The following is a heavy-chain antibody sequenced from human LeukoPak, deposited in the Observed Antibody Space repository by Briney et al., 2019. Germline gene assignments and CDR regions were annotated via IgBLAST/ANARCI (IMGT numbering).Heavy chain of an antibody. J-gene: IGHJ3*02. CDR3: ARDLRNHDFWSGGAFDI. Sequence: GGSLTLSCAVSGFTSNTAWLTWVRQAPGKGLEWVANIKLDGSEKYYVDSVKGRFTISRDNAKNSLYLQMNSLRVEDTAVYYCARDLRNHDFWSGGAFDIWGQGTMVTVYS. CDR1: GFTSNTAW. CDR2: IKLDGSEK. D-gene: IGHD3-3*01. V-gene: IGHV3-7*01.